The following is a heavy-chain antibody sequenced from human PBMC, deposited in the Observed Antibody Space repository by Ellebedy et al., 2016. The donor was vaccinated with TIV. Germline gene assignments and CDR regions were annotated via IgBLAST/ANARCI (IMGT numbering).Heavy chain of an antibody. D-gene: IGHD7-27*01. V-gene: IGHV3-23*01. CDR1: GFTFSDYV. CDR3: TKRAENWGFFDY. J-gene: IGHJ4*02. CDR2: VAERDGRT. Sequence: GESLKISCAASGFTFSDYVMAWVRQVPGKGLEWVSAVAERDGRTFYADSVKGRFSISRDNFQNTLFLHMHSLRAEDTAIYYCTKRAENWGFFDYWGQGARVTVSS.